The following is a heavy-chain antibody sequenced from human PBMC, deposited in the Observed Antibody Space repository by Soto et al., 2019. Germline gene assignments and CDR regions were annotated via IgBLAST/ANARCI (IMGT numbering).Heavy chain of an antibody. J-gene: IGHJ4*02. CDR2: ISNRGSTT. Sequence: QVQLVECGGGLAKPGGSLRLSCAASGFTFSHYFMTWIRQAPGKGLEWVSHISNRGSTTYYADSVKGRFTISRDNAKDSLSLQMNSLRAEDTAVYYCVREKYCSGGSCYSDYWGQGTLVTVSS. CDR1: GFTFSHYF. CDR3: VREKYCSGGSCYSDY. V-gene: IGHV3-11*01. D-gene: IGHD2-15*01.